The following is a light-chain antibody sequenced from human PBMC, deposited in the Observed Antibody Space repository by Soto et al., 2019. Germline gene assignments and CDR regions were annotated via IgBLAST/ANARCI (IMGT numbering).Light chain of an antibody. V-gene: IGLV2-11*01. CDR1: SSDIGGYNY. Sequence: QSALTQPRSVSGSPGQSVTISCTGTSSDIGGYNYVSWYQQHPGKAPKVMIYDVTERPSGVPDRFSGSKSGYTASLTISGLQAEDEADYYCCSYGGSYTFVFGGGTQLTVL. J-gene: IGLJ2*01. CDR3: CSYGGSYTFV. CDR2: DVT.